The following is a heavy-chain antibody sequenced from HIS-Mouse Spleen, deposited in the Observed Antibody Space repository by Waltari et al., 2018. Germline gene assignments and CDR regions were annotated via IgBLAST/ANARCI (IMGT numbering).Heavy chain of an antibody. V-gene: IGHV3-48*01. CDR3: ARDRGTRGAFDI. Sequence: EVQLVESGGGLVQPGGSLSLSCAASGFTFRSYRMNWVRQAPGKGLEWVSYISSSSSTIYYADSVKGRFTISRDNAKNSLYLQMNSLRAEDTAVYYCARDRGTRGAFDIWGQGTMVTVSS. J-gene: IGHJ3*02. CDR1: GFTFRSYR. CDR2: ISSSSSTI. D-gene: IGHD3-10*01.